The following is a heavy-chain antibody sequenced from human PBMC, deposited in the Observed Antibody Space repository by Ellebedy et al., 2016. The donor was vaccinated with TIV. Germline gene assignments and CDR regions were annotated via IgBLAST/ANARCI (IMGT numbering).Heavy chain of an antibody. D-gene: IGHD5-12*01. CDR3: VKDRYSDSDYDS. J-gene: IGHJ5*01. CDR1: GFTFSSCI. Sequence: PGGSLRLSCLASGFTFSSCIMHWVRQAPGKGLEYVSAISSNGDNTLYADSVKGRFTISRDSSKSTLYLQMSSLRPEDTAVYYCVKDRYSDSDYDSWGQGTLVTVSS. V-gene: IGHV3-64D*09. CDR2: ISSNGDNT.